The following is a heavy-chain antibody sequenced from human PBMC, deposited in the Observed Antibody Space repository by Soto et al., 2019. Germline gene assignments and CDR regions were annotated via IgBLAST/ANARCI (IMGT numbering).Heavy chain of an antibody. V-gene: IGHV3-30*18. D-gene: IGHD6-25*01. CDR2: ISYDGSNK. CDR3: AKARLLGYYYYYGMDV. CDR1: GFTFSSYG. Sequence: GGSLRLSCAASGFTFSSYGMHWVRQAPGKGLEWVAVISYDGSNKYYADSVKGRFTISRDNSKNTLYLQMNSLRAEDTAVYYCAKARLLGYYYYYGMDVWGQGTTVTV. J-gene: IGHJ6*02.